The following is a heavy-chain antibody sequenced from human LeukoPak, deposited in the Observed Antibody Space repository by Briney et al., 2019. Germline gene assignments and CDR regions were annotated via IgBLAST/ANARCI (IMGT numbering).Heavy chain of an antibody. CDR1: GDSIRKYY. V-gene: IGHV4-59*08. J-gene: IGHJ3*02. Sequence: SETLSLTCTVAGDSIRKYYWSWIRQSPGEGLEWIGNIHNSGTTNYNPSLESRATMSVDRSKNQFSLKLNSVTAADSAVYYCACFGCTKGVYDAFDIWGQGTMVTVSS. CDR3: ACFGCTKGVYDAFDI. CDR2: IHNSGTT. D-gene: IGHD2-8*01.